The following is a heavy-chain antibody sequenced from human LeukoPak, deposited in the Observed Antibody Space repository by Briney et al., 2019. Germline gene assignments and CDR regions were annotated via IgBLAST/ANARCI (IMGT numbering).Heavy chain of an antibody. CDR3: ARVDSGRYYGHDY. Sequence: ASVKVSCKASGGTFSSYAINWVRQAPGQGLEWMGGIIPIFGTSNYAHKFQGRVTITADESTSTVYMELSSLRSDDTAIYYCARVDSGRYYGHDYWGQGTLVTVTS. J-gene: IGHJ4*02. D-gene: IGHD1-26*01. CDR1: GGTFSSYA. CDR2: IIPIFGTS. V-gene: IGHV1-69*13.